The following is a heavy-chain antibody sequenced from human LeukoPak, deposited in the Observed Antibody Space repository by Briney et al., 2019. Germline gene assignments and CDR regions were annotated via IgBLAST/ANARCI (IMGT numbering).Heavy chain of an antibody. Sequence: GASVNVSCKASGYTFTTYYMHWVRQGPEQGLVWMGLINPSGGGTRYAQKFQGRVTMTRDTSTSTVYMELSSLRSEDTAVYYCASGYKTVSVFDHWGQGTLVTVSS. CDR1: GYTFTTYY. V-gene: IGHV1-46*01. D-gene: IGHD5-24*01. CDR2: INPSGGGT. J-gene: IGHJ5*02. CDR3: ASGYKTVSVFDH.